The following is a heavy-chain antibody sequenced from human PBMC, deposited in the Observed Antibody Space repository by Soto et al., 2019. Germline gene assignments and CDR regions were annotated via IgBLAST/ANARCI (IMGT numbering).Heavy chain of an antibody. V-gene: IGHV3-15*01. Sequence: GSLRLSCAASGFTFSNAWMTWGRQAPGKGLEWLGRIKSKTDGATTDYAAPVKGRFTISRDDAKDTLYLQINTLKTEDTAVYYCATDAYYDTSGYWFWGLGTLVTVSS. CDR1: GFTFSNAW. J-gene: IGHJ4*02. CDR2: IKSKTDGATT. CDR3: ATDAYYDTSGYWF. D-gene: IGHD3-22*01.